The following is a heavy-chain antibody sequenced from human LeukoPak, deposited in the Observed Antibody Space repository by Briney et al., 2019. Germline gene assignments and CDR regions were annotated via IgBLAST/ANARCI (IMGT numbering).Heavy chain of an antibody. CDR3: TCCTNGVCYTMGDY. V-gene: IGHV3-72*01. CDR1: GFTFSSYW. D-gene: IGHD2-8*01. Sequence: GGSLRLSCAASGFTFSSYWMSWVRQAPGKGLEWVGRTRNKANSYTTQYAASVKGRFTISRDDSKNSLYLQMNSLKTEDTAVYYCTCCTNGVCYTMGDYWGQGTLVTVSS. CDR2: TRNKANSYTT. J-gene: IGHJ4*02.